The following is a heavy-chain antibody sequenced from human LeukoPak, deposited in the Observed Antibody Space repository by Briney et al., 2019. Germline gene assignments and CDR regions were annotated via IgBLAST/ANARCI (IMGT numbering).Heavy chain of an antibody. CDR2: YYYSGST. D-gene: IGHD6-13*01. V-gene: IGHV4-39*01. Sequence: SETLSLTCTVSGGSISRRSYYWGWLRQPQGKGLEWIVSYYYSGSTYSYPYLKSQLTICVDTSKNQFSLKLASVTATDTAVYYCARHDQQLIDAFDIWGQGTMVTVSS. CDR3: ARHDQQLIDAFDI. J-gene: IGHJ3*02. CDR1: GGSISRRSYY.